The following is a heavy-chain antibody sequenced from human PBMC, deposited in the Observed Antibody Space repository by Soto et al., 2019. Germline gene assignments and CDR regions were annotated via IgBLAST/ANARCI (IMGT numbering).Heavy chain of an antibody. J-gene: IGHJ4*02. CDR2: IWSGGSNE. Sequence: QVPLVESGGGVVQPGRSLRLSCAASGFTFSSYGMHWVRQAPGKGLEWVAVIWSGGSNENYADSVQGRFTISRDNSKNMLYLQMNSLRAEDTAVYYCARGPGTSYFDYWGQGSLVTVSS. D-gene: IGHD2-2*01. V-gene: IGHV3-33*01. CDR1: GFTFSSYG. CDR3: ARGPGTSYFDY.